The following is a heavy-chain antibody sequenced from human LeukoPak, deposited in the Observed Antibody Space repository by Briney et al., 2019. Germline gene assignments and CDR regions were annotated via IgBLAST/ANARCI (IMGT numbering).Heavy chain of an antibody. J-gene: IGHJ4*02. CDR1: GFTFVNYA. Sequence: GGSLRLSCAASGFTFVNYAMSWVRQAPGKGLEWVSAVAGGGSTTFYADSVKGRFTISRDNSRNTVYLRINSLRAEDTAVYYCAKARLSTGWAYNDYWGQGTLVTVSS. CDR3: AKARLSTGWAYNDY. V-gene: IGHV3-23*01. D-gene: IGHD2-8*02. CDR2: VAGGGSTT.